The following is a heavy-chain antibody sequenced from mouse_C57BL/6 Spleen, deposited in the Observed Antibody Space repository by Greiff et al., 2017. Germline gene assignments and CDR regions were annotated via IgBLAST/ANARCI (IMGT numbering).Heavy chain of an antibody. V-gene: IGHV5-12*01. CDR3: ARHGDGYYYYAMDY. CDR2: ISNGGGST. J-gene: IGHJ4*01. CDR1: GFTFSDYY. Sequence: EVKLVESGGGLVQPGGSLKLSCAASGFTFSDYYMYWVRQTPEKRLEWVAYISNGGGSTYYPDTVKGRFTISRDNAKNTLYLQMSRLKSEDTAMYYCARHGDGYYYYAMDYWGQGTSVTVSS. D-gene: IGHD2-3*01.